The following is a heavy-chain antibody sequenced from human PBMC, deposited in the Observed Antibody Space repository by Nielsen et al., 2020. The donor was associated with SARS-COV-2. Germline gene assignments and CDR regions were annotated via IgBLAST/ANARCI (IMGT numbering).Heavy chain of an antibody. Sequence: GESLKISCTASGFTFSNSAMSWVRQTSGKGLEWVSSISGSGDRTDYADSVKGRVIISRDNSKNTLHLQMNSLRVEDTAVYYCAKTATTRAYWFDPWGQGTLVTVSS. CDR1: GFTFSNSA. V-gene: IGHV3-23*01. CDR3: AKTATTRAYWFDP. D-gene: IGHD4-17*01. CDR2: ISGSGDRT. J-gene: IGHJ5*02.